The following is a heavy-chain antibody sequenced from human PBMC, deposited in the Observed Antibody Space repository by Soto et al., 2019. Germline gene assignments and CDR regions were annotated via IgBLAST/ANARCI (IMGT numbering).Heavy chain of an antibody. CDR1: GFTFSSYG. CDR3: ARDRDYGSGSYYPVGMDV. Sequence: GGSLRLSCAASGFTFSSYGMHWVRQSPGKGLEWVAVIWYDGSNKYYADSVKGRFTISRDNSKNTLYLQMNSLRAEDTAVYYCARDRDYGSGSYYPVGMDVWGQGTTVTVSS. V-gene: IGHV3-33*01. J-gene: IGHJ6*02. D-gene: IGHD3-10*01. CDR2: IWYDGSNK.